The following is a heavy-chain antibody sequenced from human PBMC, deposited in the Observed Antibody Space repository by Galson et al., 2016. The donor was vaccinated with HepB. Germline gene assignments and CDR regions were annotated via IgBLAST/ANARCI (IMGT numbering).Heavy chain of an antibody. CDR3: AKGPGWFGVYVDC. J-gene: IGHJ4*02. V-gene: IGHV3-30*18. CDR2: ISYDGSDK. CDR1: GFTFSSYV. D-gene: IGHD3-10*01. Sequence: SLRLSCAASGFTFSSYVMHWVRQAPGKGLEWVTVISYDGSDKYYADSVKGRFTISRDNSKNTVYLQMNSLRVEDSAIYYCAKGPGWFGVYVDCWGQGSLVTVSS.